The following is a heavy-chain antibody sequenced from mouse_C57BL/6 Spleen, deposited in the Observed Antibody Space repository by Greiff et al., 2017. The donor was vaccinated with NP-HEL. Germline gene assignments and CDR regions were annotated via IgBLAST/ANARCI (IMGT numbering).Heavy chain of an antibody. CDR3: TGATVVATGFDY. J-gene: IGHJ2*01. V-gene: IGHV1-15*01. Sequence: SGAELVRPGASVTLSCKASGYTFTDYEMHWVKQTPVHGLEWIGAIDPETGGTAYNQKFKGKAILTADKSSSTAYMELRSLTSEDSAVYYCTGATVVATGFDYWGQGTTLTVSS. CDR1: GYTFTDYE. CDR2: IDPETGGT. D-gene: IGHD1-1*01.